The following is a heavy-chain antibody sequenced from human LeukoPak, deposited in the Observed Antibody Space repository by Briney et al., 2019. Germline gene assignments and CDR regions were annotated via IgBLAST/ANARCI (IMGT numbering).Heavy chain of an antibody. Sequence: LGESLKISCKGSGYKFSNYWIGWVRQMPGKGLEWMGIIFPDDSDTRYSPSFQGQVTISADRSINTAYLQWSSLKASDTAMYFCAICYFETSPYQGGGTYYFDYWGQGTLITVSS. CDR1: GYKFSNYW. CDR2: IFPDDSDT. CDR3: AICYFETSPYQGGGTYYFDY. V-gene: IGHV5-51*01. J-gene: IGHJ4*02. D-gene: IGHD3-22*01.